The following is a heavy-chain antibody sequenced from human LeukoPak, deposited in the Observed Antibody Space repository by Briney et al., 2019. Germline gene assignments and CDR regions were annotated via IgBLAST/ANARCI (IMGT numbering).Heavy chain of an antibody. J-gene: IGHJ4*02. D-gene: IGHD3-10*01. V-gene: IGHV3-23*01. CDR3: AKDWGYGSGTYYPH. CDR1: GFTFSSNS. CDR2: ITNSGGST. Sequence: QPGGSLRLSCAASGFTFSSNSMNWVRQAPGKGLEWVSVITNSGGSTYYADSVKGRFTISRDNSKNMLYLQMNSLRAEDTAVYYCAKDWGYGSGTYYPHWGQGTLVTVSS.